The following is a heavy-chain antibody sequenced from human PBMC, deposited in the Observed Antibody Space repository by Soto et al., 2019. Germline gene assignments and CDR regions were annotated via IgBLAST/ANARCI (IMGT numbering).Heavy chain of an antibody. CDR2: INPNSGGT. J-gene: IGHJ4*02. V-gene: IGHV1-2*02. CDR3: ARDPYYYDSSGYYTPLFDY. CDR1: GYTFTGYY. D-gene: IGHD3-22*01. Sequence: GASVKVSCKASGYTFTGYYMHWVRQAPGQGLEWMGWINPNSGGTNYAQKFQGRVTMTRDTSISTAYMELNRLRSDDTAVYYCARDPYYYDSSGYYTPLFDYWGQGTLVTVSS.